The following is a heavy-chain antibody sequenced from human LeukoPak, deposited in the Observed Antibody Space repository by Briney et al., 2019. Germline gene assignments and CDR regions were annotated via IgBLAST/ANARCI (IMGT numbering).Heavy chain of an antibody. J-gene: IGHJ6*02. CDR3: AREAEDIVVVPAAMDYYYYGMDV. CDR1: GFTFSSYS. V-gene: IGHV3-21*01. D-gene: IGHD2-2*01. CDR2: ISSSSSSYI. Sequence: PGGSLRLSCAASGFTFSSYSMNWVRQAPGKGLEWVSSISSSSSSYIYYADSVKGRFTISRDNAKNSLYLQMNSLRAEDTAVYYCAREAEDIVVVPAAMDYYYYGMDVWGQGTTVTVSS.